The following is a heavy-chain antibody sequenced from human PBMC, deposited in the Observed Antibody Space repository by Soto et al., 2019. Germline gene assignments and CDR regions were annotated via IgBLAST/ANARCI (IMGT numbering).Heavy chain of an antibody. CDR2: ISYDGSNK. J-gene: IGHJ4*02. V-gene: IGHV3-30*18. CDR3: AKVYSGYDEYYFDY. Sequence: QVQLVESGGGEVQPGRSLRLACAASGFTFSSYGMHWVRQAPGKGLAWVAVISYDGSNKYYADSVKGRFTISRDNSKNTLYLQMNSLRAEDTAVYYCAKVYSGYDEYYFDYWGQGTLVTVSS. CDR1: GFTFSSYG. D-gene: IGHD5-12*01.